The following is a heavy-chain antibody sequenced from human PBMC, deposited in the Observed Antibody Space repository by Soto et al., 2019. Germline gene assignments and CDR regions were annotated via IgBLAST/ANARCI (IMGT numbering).Heavy chain of an antibody. D-gene: IGHD3-22*01. J-gene: IGHJ4*02. CDR3: ARDYYDSSGGFDY. CDR1: GGSISSGGYY. Sequence: SETLSLTCTVSGGSISSGGYYWSWIRQHPGKGLEWIGYIYYSGSTYYNPSLKSRVTISVDTSKNQFSLKLSSVTAADRAVYYCARDYYDSSGGFDYWGQGTLVTSPQ. CDR2: IYYSGST. V-gene: IGHV4-31*03.